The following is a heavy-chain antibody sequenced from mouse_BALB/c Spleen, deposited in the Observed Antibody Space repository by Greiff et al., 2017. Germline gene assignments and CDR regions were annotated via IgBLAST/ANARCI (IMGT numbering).Heavy chain of an antibody. D-gene: IGHD2-1*01. CDR2: ISSGGSYT. Sequence: VQLKESGGDLVKPGGSLKLSCAASGFTFSSYGMSWVRQTPDKRLEWVATISSGGSYTYYPDSVKGRFTISRDNAKNTLYLQMSSLKSEDTAMYYCARLYGNYVHFDYWGQGTTLTVSS. CDR1: GFTFSSYG. J-gene: IGHJ2*01. V-gene: IGHV5-6*01. CDR3: ARLYGNYVHFDY.